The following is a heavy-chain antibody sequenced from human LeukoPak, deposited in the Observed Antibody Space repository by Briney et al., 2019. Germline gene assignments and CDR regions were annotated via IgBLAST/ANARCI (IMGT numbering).Heavy chain of an antibody. CDR1: GGSISSSSYY. Sequence: SETLSLTCTVSGGSISSSSYYWGWIRQPPGKGLEWIGGIYYSGSTYYNPSLKSRVTISVDTSKNQFSLKLSSVTAADTAVYYCARRYCSGGSCPTRGHWYFDLWGRGTLVTVSS. D-gene: IGHD2-15*01. V-gene: IGHV4-39*01. CDR3: ARRYCSGGSCPTRGHWYFDL. J-gene: IGHJ2*01. CDR2: IYYSGST.